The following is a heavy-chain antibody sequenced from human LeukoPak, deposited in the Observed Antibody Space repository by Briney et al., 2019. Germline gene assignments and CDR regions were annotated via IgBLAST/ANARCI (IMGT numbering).Heavy chain of an antibody. CDR1: GFTVSSNY. J-gene: IGHJ4*02. V-gene: IGHV3-66*01. CDR2: IYSGGST. Sequence: GGSLRLSCAASGFTVSSNYMSWVRQAPGKGLEWVSVIYSGGSTYYADSVKGRFTISRDNSKNTLYLQMNSLRAEDTAVYYCARESYSDGYNPPYIDYWGQGTLVTVSS. CDR3: ARESYSDGYNPPYIDY. D-gene: IGHD5-24*01.